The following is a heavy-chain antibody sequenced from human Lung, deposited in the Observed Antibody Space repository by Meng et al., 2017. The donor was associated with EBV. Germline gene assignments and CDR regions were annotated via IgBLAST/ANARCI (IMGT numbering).Heavy chain of an antibody. J-gene: IGHJ5*02. CDR1: GGSFSGYY. D-gene: IGHD6-6*01. CDR2: INHSGIT. Sequence: QGQRQQWGAGLLKPSETLSLTCAVYGGSFSGYYWSWIRQPPGKGLEWIGEINHSGITNYNPSLKSRVTISVDTSKNQFSLKLTSVTAADTAVYYCAREYSSSSGLPGPWGQGTLVTVSS. CDR3: AREYSSSSGLPGP. V-gene: IGHV4-34*01.